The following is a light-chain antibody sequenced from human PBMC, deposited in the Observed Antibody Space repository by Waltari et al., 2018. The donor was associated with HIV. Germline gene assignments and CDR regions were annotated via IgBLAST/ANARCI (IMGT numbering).Light chain of an antibody. Sequence: EVLMMQSPATLSVSLGIRVTLSCRANQSLGNNVAWYQQRPGQAPRLHVYEASTRAPDIPTRFTGSGSGTKFTLTIISLQSEDFGVYFCQQYSDWPLTFGGGTKVEI. V-gene: IGKV3-15*01. CDR3: QQYSDWPLT. CDR1: QSLGNN. J-gene: IGKJ4*01. CDR2: EAS.